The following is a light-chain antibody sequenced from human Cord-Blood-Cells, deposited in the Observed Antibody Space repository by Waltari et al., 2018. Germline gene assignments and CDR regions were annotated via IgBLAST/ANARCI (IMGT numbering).Light chain of an antibody. V-gene: IGLV2-23*01. J-gene: IGLJ3*02. Sequence: QSALTQPASVSGSPGQSITISCTGTSSDVGSYNLVSWYQQHPGKAPKLMIYEGSKRPLGVSNRFSCCKSGNTASLTSSGLQAEDEADYYCCSYAGSSTVFGGGTKLTVL. CDR1: SSDVGSYNL. CDR3: CSYAGSSTV. CDR2: EGS.